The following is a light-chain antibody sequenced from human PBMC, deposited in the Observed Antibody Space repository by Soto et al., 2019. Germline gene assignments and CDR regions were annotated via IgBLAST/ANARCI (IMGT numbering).Light chain of an antibody. CDR3: SSYTNSNTFV. V-gene: IGLV2-18*02. CDR2: EVS. J-gene: IGLJ1*01. Sequence: QSVLTQPPSVSGSPGQSVAISCTGTSSDVGNYNRVSWYQQPPGTAPKLMIYEVSNRPSGVPDRFSGSKSGNTASLTISGLQAEDEADYYCSSYTNSNTFVFGTGTNVTVL. CDR1: SSDVGNYNR.